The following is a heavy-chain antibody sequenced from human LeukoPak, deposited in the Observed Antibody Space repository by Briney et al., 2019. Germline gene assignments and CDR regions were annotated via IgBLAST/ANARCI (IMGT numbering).Heavy chain of an antibody. V-gene: IGHV1-3*01. J-gene: IGHJ3*02. CDR3: ARDGHRRYHYDSSGREDAFDI. D-gene: IGHD3-22*01. Sequence: ASVKVSCKASGYTFTTYAMHWVRQAPGQRLEWMGWINVGNGNTKYSQEFQGRVTITRDTSASTAYMELRSLRSDDTAVYYCARDGHRRYHYDSSGREDAFDIWGQGTMVTVSS. CDR2: INVGNGNT. CDR1: GYTFTTYA.